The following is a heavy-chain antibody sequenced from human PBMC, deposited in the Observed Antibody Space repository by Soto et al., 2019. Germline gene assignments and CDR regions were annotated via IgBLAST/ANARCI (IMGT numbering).Heavy chain of an antibody. CDR3: ARGDGYNPYYFDY. CDR2: INHSGST. CDR1: GGSFSGYH. V-gene: IGHV4-34*01. Sequence: PSETLSLTCAVYGGSFSGYHWSWIRQPPGKGLEWIGEINHSGSTNYNPSLKSRVTISVDTSKNQFSLKLSSVTAADTAVYYCARGDGYNPYYFDYWGQGTLVTVSS. J-gene: IGHJ4*02. D-gene: IGHD5-12*01.